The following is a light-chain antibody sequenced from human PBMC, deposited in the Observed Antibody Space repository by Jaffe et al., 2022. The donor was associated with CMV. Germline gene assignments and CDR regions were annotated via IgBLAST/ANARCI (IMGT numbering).Light chain of an antibody. CDR3: LSYDNSLSSWV. CDR1: SSNIGAGYD. V-gene: IGLV1-40*01. CDR2: INS. Sequence: QSVLTQPPSVSGAPGQRVTISCTGSSSNIGAGYDVHWYQQLPGSAPKLLIYINSNRPSGVPDRFSGSKSGTSASLAITGLQAEDEADFYCLSYDNSLSSWVFGGGTKVTVL. J-gene: IGLJ3*02.